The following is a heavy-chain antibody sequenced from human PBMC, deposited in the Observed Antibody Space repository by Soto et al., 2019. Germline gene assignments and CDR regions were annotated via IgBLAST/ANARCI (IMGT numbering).Heavy chain of an antibody. J-gene: IGHJ4*02. V-gene: IGHV3-30-3*01. Sequence: GGSLRLSCAASGFTFSSYAMHWVRQAPGKGLEWVAVISYDGSNKYYADSVKGRFTISRDNAKNSLYLQMNSLRAEDTAVYYCARDPMEGDSWGQGTLVTVSS. CDR3: ARDPMEGDS. CDR1: GFTFSSYA. D-gene: IGHD3-10*01. CDR2: ISYDGSNK.